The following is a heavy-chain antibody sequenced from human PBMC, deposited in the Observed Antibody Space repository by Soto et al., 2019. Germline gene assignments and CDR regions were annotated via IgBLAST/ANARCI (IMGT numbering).Heavy chain of an antibody. D-gene: IGHD3-22*01. CDR1: GFTFSSYG. Sequence: PGGSLRLSCAASGFTFSSYGMHWVRQAPGKGLEWVAVIWSDGSNKYYADSVKGRFTISRDNSKNTLYLQMNSLRAEDTAVYYCAKDLYYYDSSGYGPFDYWGQGTLVTVSS. V-gene: IGHV3-33*06. CDR2: IWSDGSNK. CDR3: AKDLYYYDSSGYGPFDY. J-gene: IGHJ4*02.